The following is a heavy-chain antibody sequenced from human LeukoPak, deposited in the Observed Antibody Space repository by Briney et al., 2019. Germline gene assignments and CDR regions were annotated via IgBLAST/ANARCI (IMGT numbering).Heavy chain of an antibody. CDR3: ARVNCSSTSCRSKFLDY. Sequence: ASVKVSCKASGYTFTNYDINWVRQATGQGLEWMGWMNPSTGNTGYAQKFQGRVTMTRNTSISTAYMELSSLRSEDTAIYYCARVNCSSTSCRSKFLDYWGQGTLVTASS. CDR1: GYTFTNYD. J-gene: IGHJ4*02. D-gene: IGHD2-2*01. V-gene: IGHV1-8*01. CDR2: MNPSTGNT.